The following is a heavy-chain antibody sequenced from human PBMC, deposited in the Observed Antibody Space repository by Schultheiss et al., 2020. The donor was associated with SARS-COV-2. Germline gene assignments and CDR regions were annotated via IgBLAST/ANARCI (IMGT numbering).Heavy chain of an antibody. CDR3: ARNYYNYYYYMDV. CDR1: GGSISSYY. J-gene: IGHJ6*03. V-gene: IGHV4-34*01. CDR2: INHSGST. Sequence: SETLSLTCTVSGGSISSYYWSWIRQPPGKGLEWIGEINHSGSTNYNPSLKSRVTISVDTSKNQFSLKLSSVTAADTAVYYCARNYYNYYYYMDVWGKGTTVTVSS.